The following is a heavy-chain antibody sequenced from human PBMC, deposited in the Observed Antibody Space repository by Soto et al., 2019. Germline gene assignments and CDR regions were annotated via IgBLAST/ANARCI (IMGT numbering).Heavy chain of an antibody. CDR3: AKYMWGDANDVDRDFWFAS. Sequence: EVRLLESGGGLVQPGGSLRLSCAASRFTFRLYAMSWVRQAPGKGLEWVSGISGGGGRFYYADSVKGRFIISRDNSKDAVSLQINSLKAEDTDVYYCAKYMWGDANDVDRDFWFASWGQGTLVTVSS. CDR1: RFTFRLYA. J-gene: IGHJ5*01. CDR2: ISGGGGRF. V-gene: IGHV3-23*01. D-gene: IGHD1-1*01.